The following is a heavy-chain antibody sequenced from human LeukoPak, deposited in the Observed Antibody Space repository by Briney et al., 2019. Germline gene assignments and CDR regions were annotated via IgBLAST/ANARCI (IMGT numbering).Heavy chain of an antibody. Sequence: GGSLRLSCAASGFTFSSYGMHWVRQAPGKGLEWVAFIRYDGSNKYYADSVKGRFTISRDNSKNTLYLQMGSLRAEDTAVYYCARRAGDYSHPYDYWGQGTLVTVSS. CDR3: ARRAGDYSHPYDY. J-gene: IGHJ4*02. V-gene: IGHV3-30*02. CDR1: GFTFSSYG. CDR2: IRYDGSNK. D-gene: IGHD3-22*01.